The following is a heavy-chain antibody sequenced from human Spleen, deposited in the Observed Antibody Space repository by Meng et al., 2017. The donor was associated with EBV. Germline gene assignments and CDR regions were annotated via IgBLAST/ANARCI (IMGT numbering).Heavy chain of an antibody. CDR3: ASAFSTSGWFDP. J-gene: IGHJ5*02. CDR1: ASFIIKSVSD. V-gene: IGHV4-39*07. D-gene: IGHD3/OR15-3a*01. Sequence: QPQPRHAVPRLSWTLYTLSVPCTCSASFIIKSVSDWGSTRPVLGKGLELIGSIYSSGSTYYNPSLKSRVAKSVDTSKNQFSLTMSSVTAADTAVYSCASAFSTSGWFDPWGQGTLVTVSS. CDR2: IYSSGST.